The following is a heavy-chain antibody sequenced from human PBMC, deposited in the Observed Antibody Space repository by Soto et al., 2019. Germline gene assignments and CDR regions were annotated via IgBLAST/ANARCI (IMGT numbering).Heavy chain of an antibody. CDR3: ARGRGTSLEAAFQC. D-gene: IGHD2-15*01. CDR2: ISNSGRII. J-gene: IGHJ6*01. Sequence: XGYLRLSCASSVFTFSSFEMKCVRHSPGKWLEWVSYISNSGRIIYYADSVKGRFTISRDDAKNSLYLQMNSLRAEDTAVYYCARGRGTSLEAAFQCWG. V-gene: IGHV3-48*03. CDR1: VFTFSSFE.